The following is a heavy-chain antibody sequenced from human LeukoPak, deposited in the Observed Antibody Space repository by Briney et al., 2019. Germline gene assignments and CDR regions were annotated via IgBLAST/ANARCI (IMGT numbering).Heavy chain of an antibody. V-gene: IGHV1-24*01. J-gene: IGHJ4*02. CDR3: ATVVGAKAPNYFDY. Sequence: ASVTVSCKVSGYTLTDLCMHWVRQPPGHGLERMGGCDPEYDGTIYPQTFQGRVTMTEDPSTGTAYMELSSLRSEHTAVYYCATVVGAKAPNYFDYGAQETLVTVSS. CDR1: GYTLTDLC. CDR2: CDPEYDGT. D-gene: IGHD1-26*01.